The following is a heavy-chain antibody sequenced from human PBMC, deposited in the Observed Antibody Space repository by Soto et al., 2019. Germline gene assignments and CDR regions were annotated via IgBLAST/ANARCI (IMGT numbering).Heavy chain of an antibody. J-gene: IGHJ4*02. Sequence: EVQLVESGGGLVEPGGSLRLSCTASGLTFNNAWMNWVRQAPGKGLEWVARIKGYTDGGTTDYAAPVKGRFTISRDDSKNTLYLQMNSLKTEDTAVYYCATTLRWHLSEDYWGQGTQVTVSS. CDR2: IKGYTDGGTT. CDR1: GLTFNNAW. V-gene: IGHV3-15*07. CDR3: ATTLRWHLSEDY. D-gene: IGHD4-17*01.